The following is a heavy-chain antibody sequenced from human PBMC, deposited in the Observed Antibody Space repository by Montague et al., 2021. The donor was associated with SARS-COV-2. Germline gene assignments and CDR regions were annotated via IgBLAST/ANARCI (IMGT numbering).Heavy chain of an antibody. CDR1: GGSFSGYY. D-gene: IGHD2-21*02. CDR3: ARGSWHIVVVTAIRDEYYGMDV. Sequence: SETLSLTCAVYGGSFSGYYWSWIRQPQGKGLEWIGEINHSGSTNYNPSLKSRVTISVDTSKNQFSLKLSSVTAADTAVYYCARGSWHIVVVTAIRDEYYGMDVWGQGTTVTVSS. J-gene: IGHJ6*02. CDR2: INHSGST. V-gene: IGHV4-34*01.